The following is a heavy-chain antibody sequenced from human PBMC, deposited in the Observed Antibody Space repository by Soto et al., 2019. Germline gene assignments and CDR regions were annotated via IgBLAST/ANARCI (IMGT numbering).Heavy chain of an antibody. CDR1: RFTFNSYW. D-gene: IGHD1-1*01. V-gene: IGHV3-7*01. CDR2: IKEDGSEI. CDR3: ARLNWQGAFDI. J-gene: IGHJ3*02. Sequence: EEQLVESGGGLVQPGGSLRLSCAASRFTFNSYWMSWVRQAPGKGLEWVASIKEDGSEIYYVDSVKGRFTISRDNAKNSTFLQMNSLRGEDTAIYSCARLNWQGAFDIWGQGTMVTVSS.